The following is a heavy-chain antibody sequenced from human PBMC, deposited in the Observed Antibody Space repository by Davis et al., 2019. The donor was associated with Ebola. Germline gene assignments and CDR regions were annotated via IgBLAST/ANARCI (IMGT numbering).Heavy chain of an antibody. CDR3: AKDPYGGNRTPFDY. D-gene: IGHD4-23*01. CDR1: GFSFSSYN. J-gene: IGHJ4*02. CDR2: IDSTNNYI. Sequence: GESLKISCAASGFSFSSYNMNWVRQAPGKGLEWVSSIDSTNNYIDYADSVKGRFTISRDNSKNTLYLQMNSLRAEDTAVYYCAKDPYGGNRTPFDYWGQGTLVTVSS. V-gene: IGHV3-21*04.